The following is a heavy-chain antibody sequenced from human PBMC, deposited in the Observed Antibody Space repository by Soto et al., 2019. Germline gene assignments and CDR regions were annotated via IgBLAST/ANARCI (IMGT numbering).Heavy chain of an antibody. Sequence: SQPLPLTCAVSGGSISSSNLWTWVRQPPGKGLEWIGEIYHSGSTNYNPSLKSRVTISVDKSKNQFSLKVTSVTAADTAVYYCARSPRSIAAGGIDYWGQGILVTVSS. CDR3: ARSPRSIAAGGIDY. CDR2: IYHSGST. J-gene: IGHJ4*02. V-gene: IGHV4-4*02. CDR1: GGSISSSNL. D-gene: IGHD6-13*01.